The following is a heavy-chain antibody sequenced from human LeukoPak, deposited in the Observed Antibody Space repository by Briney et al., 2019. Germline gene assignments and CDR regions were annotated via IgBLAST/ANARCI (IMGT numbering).Heavy chain of an antibody. V-gene: IGHV3-21*01. CDR3: ARVRDGYNPIDY. Sequence: PGGSLRLSCAASGFTFSSYSMNWVRQAPGKGLEWVSSISSSSSYIYYADSVKGRFTISRDNAKNSLYLQMNSLRAEDTAVYYCARVRDGYNPIDYWGQGTLVTVSS. CDR2: ISSSSSYI. J-gene: IGHJ4*02. CDR1: GFTFSSYS. D-gene: IGHD5-12*01.